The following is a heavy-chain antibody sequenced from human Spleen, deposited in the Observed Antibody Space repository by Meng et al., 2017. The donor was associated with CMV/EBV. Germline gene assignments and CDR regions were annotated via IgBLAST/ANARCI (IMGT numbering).Heavy chain of an antibody. J-gene: IGHJ2*01. V-gene: IGHV4-30-4*01. Sequence: CAVSGGSISSVGPYWSWIRQPPGKGLEWIGYIYYSEKSTYYNPSLKSRVTISVDTSKNQFSLKLSSVTAADTAVYFCARGRDWYFDLWGRGTLVTVSS. CDR3: ARGRDWYFDL. CDR2: IYYSEKST. CDR1: GGSISSVGPY.